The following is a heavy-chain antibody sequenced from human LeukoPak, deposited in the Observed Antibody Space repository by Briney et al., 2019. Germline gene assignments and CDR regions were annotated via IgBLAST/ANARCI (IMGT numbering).Heavy chain of an antibody. Sequence: PGGSLRLSCAASGFTFSSYAMSWVRQAPGKGLEWVSAISGSGGSTYYADSVKGRFTISRDNSKNTLYLQMNSLRAEDTAVYYCAKLPTSVYGGNFAFDIWGQGTMVTVSS. V-gene: IGHV3-23*01. CDR2: ISGSGGST. CDR3: AKLPTSVYGGNFAFDI. CDR1: GFTFSSYA. J-gene: IGHJ3*02. D-gene: IGHD4-23*01.